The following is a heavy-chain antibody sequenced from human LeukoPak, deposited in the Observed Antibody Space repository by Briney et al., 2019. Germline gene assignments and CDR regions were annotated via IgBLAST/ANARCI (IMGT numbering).Heavy chain of an antibody. CDR3: TREAAAGIDY. V-gene: IGHV3-30*02. Sequence: PGGSLRLSCAASGFTFSIYGMHWVRQAPGKGLEWVAFIRYDGSNKYYADSVKGRFTISRDNAKNSLYLQMNSLRAEDTAVYFCTREAAAGIDYWGQGTLVTVSS. CDR2: IRYDGSNK. D-gene: IGHD6-13*01. CDR1: GFTFSIYG. J-gene: IGHJ4*02.